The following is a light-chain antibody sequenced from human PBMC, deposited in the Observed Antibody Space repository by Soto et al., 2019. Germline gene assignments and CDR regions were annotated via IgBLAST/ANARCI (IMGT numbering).Light chain of an antibody. CDR1: QYISTN. CDR3: HQYHHWCSIT. J-gene: IGKJ5*01. V-gene: IGKV3-15*01. Sequence: EIAMTQSPATLSVSLGERATLSCRASQYISTNLAWYQQRPGQAPSLIIYGASTRSTGVPARFSGSGSETDFLLSISGLESEDAAVYYCHQYHHWCSITFGQGTRLEIK. CDR2: GAS.